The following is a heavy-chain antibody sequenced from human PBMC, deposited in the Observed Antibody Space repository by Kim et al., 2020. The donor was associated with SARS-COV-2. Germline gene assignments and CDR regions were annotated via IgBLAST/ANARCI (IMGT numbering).Heavy chain of an antibody. CDR1: GGTFSSYA. V-gene: IGHV1-69*13. J-gene: IGHJ6*02. CDR3: ARKTSDCSSTSCYEGSYYYYYGMDV. CDR2: IIPIFGTA. D-gene: IGHD2-2*01. Sequence: SVKVSCKASGGTFSSYAISWVRQAPGQGLEWMGGIIPIFGTANYAQKFQGRVTITADESTSTAYMELSSLRSEDTAVYYCARKTSDCSSTSCYEGSYYYYYGMDVWSQGTTVTVSS.